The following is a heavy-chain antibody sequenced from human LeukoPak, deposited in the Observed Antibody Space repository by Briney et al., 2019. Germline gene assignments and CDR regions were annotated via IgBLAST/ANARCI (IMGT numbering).Heavy chain of an antibody. J-gene: IGHJ5*02. CDR3: ARDLYGGTSATFDN. Sequence: ASVKVSCKASGYTFTGYYMLWVRQAPGQGLEWMGWINPNSGGTYSAQKFQGRVSMTSDTSISTAYMELSRLRSDDTAVYYCARDLYGGTSATFDNWGQGTLVTVSS. D-gene: IGHD4-23*01. V-gene: IGHV1-2*02. CDR1: GYTFTGYY. CDR2: INPNSGGT.